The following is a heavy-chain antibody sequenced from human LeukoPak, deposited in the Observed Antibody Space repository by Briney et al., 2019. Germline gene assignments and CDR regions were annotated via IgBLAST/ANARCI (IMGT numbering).Heavy chain of an antibody. Sequence: SETLSLTCTVSGGSISSSRYYWGWIRQPPGKGLEWIGSIYYSGSTYYNPSLKSRVTISVDTSKNQFSLKLSSVTAADTAVYYCARQYCSGGSCYGWFDPWGQGTLVTVSS. D-gene: IGHD2-15*01. V-gene: IGHV4-39*01. CDR3: ARQYCSGGSCYGWFDP. CDR1: GGSISSSRYY. CDR2: IYYSGST. J-gene: IGHJ5*02.